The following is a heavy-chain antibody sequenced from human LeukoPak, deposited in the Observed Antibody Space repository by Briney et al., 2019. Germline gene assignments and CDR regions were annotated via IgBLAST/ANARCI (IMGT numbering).Heavy chain of an antibody. D-gene: IGHD1-26*01. V-gene: IGHV2-5*08. J-gene: IGHJ3*02. CDR2: IYWDDDK. CDR1: GGSISSYYW. CDR3: AQYYEGFDI. Sequence: TLSLTCSVSGGSISSYYWSWIRQPPGKALEWLALIYWDDDKRYSPSLKSRLTITKDTSKNQVVLTMTNMDPVDTATYYCAQYYEGFDIWGQGTMVTVSS.